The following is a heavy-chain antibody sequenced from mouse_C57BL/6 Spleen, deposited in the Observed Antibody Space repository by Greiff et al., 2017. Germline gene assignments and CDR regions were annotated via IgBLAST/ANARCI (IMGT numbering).Heavy chain of an antibody. CDR2: IDPSDSET. D-gene: IGHD1-1*01. CDR3: ARSDYYGSSYGAMDY. CDR1: GYTFTSYW. Sequence: VQLQQPGAELVRPGSSVKLSCKASGYTFTSYWMDWVKQRPIQGLEWIGNIDPSDSETHYNQKFKDKATLTVDKSSSTAYMQLSSLTSEDAAVYYCARSDYYGSSYGAMDYWGQGTSVTVSS. J-gene: IGHJ4*01. V-gene: IGHV1-52*01.